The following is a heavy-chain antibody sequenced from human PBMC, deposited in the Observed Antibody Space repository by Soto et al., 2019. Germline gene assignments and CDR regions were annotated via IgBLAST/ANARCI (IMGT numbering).Heavy chain of an antibody. Sequence: ESGGGLVQPGGSLRLSCAASGFTFSSYWMSWVRQAPGKGLEWVANIKQDGSEKYYVDSVKGRFTISRDNAKNSLYLQMNSLRAEDTAVYYCARDQAGFIAAAGDFDYWGQGTLVTVSS. CDR2: IKQDGSEK. CDR3: ARDQAGFIAAAGDFDY. V-gene: IGHV3-7*03. D-gene: IGHD6-13*01. J-gene: IGHJ4*02. CDR1: GFTFSSYW.